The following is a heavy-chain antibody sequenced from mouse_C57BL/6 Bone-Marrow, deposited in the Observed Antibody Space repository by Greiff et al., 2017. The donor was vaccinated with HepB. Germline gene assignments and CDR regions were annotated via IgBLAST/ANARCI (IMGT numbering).Heavy chain of an antibody. V-gene: IGHV5-17*01. CDR1: GFTFSDYG. CDR3: ARPRDYYGSSFCD. CDR2: ISSGSSTI. D-gene: IGHD1-1*01. Sequence: EVKLMESGGGLVKPGGSLKLSCAASGFTFSDYGMHWVRQAPEKGLEWVAYISSGSSTIYYADTVKGRVTISRDNAKNTLFLQMTSLRSEDTAMYYCARPRDYYGSSFCDWGQGTLVTGSA. J-gene: IGHJ3*01.